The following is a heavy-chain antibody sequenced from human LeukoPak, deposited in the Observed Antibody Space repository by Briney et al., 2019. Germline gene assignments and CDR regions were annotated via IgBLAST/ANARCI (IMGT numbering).Heavy chain of an antibody. CDR3: ARENIAVADAFDI. CDR1: GYTFTGYY. Sequence: ASVKVSCKASGYTFTGYYMHWVRQAPGQGLEWMVWINPNSGGTNYAQKFQGRVTMTRDTSISTAYMELSRLRSDDTAVYYCARENIAVADAFDIWGQGTMVTVSS. J-gene: IGHJ3*02. CDR2: INPNSGGT. D-gene: IGHD6-19*01. V-gene: IGHV1-2*02.